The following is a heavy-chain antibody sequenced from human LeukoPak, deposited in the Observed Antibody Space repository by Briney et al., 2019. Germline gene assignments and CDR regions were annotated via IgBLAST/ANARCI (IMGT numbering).Heavy chain of an antibody. J-gene: IGHJ6*02. Sequence: PSETLSLTCAVYGGSFSGYYWSWIRQPPGKGLEWIGEINHSGSTNYNPSLKSRVTISVDTSKNQFSLKLSSVTAADTAVYYCARVHTLSGSGSYQSQYYYYGMDVWGQGTTVTVSS. CDR1: GGSFSGYY. CDR2: INHSGST. CDR3: ARVHTLSGSGSYQSQYYYYGMDV. D-gene: IGHD3-10*01. V-gene: IGHV4-34*01.